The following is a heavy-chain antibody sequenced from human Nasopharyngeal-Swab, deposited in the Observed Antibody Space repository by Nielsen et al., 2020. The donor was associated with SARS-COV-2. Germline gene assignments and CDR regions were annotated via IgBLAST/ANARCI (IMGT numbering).Heavy chain of an antibody. CDR2: MNPNSGNT. Sequence: ASVKVSCKASGYTFTSYDINWVRQATGQGLEWMGWMNPNSGNTGYAQKFQGRVTMTRNTSISTAYMELSSPRSEDTAVYYCARGQYRYSSSWYGGNWFDPWGQGTLVTVSS. CDR3: ARGQYRYSSSWYGGNWFDP. J-gene: IGHJ5*02. CDR1: GYTFTSYD. D-gene: IGHD6-13*01. V-gene: IGHV1-8*01.